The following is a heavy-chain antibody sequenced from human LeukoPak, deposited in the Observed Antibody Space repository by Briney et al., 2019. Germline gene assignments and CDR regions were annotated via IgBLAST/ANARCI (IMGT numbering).Heavy chain of an antibody. V-gene: IGHV4-61*02. Sequence: SETLSLTCTVPGGSISSGSYYWSWIRQPAGKGLEWIGRIYTSGSTNYNPSLKSRVTISVDTSKNQFSLKLSSVTAADTAVYYCARVGENSVSYLDFDYWGQGTLVTVST. CDR2: IYTSGST. J-gene: IGHJ4*02. CDR3: ARVGENSVSYLDFDY. D-gene: IGHD1-26*01. CDR1: GGSISSGSYY.